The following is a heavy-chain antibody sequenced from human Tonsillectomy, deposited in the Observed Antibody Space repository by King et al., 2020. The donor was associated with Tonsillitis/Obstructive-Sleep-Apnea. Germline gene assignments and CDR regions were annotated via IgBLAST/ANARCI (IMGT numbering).Heavy chain of an antibody. D-gene: IGHD1-26*01. V-gene: IGHV4-34*01. CDR1: GGSFSGYY. Sequence: VQLQQWGAGLLKPSETLSLTSAVYGGSFSGYYWSWIRQPPGKGLEWIGEINHSGSTNYSPSLKSRVTISIDTSKNQFSLKLSSLTAADTAVYYCAMGEVGATTIYYYYALDVWGQGTTVTVSS. J-gene: IGHJ6*02. CDR2: INHSGST. CDR3: AMGEVGATTIYYYYALDV.